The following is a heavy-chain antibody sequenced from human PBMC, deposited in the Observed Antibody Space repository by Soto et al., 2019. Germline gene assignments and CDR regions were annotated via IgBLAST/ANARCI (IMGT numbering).Heavy chain of an antibody. J-gene: IGHJ5*02. CDR2: INPSGGST. Sequence: ASVKVSCKASGYTFTSYYMHWVRQAPGQGLEWMGIINPSGGSTSYAQKFQGRVTMTRDTSTSTVYMELSSLRSEDTAVYYCARDKRRFNNPSDQANWFDPWGQRTLVTVSS. CDR3: ARDKRRFNNPSDQANWFDP. V-gene: IGHV1-46*01. D-gene: IGHD3-3*01. CDR1: GYTFTSYY.